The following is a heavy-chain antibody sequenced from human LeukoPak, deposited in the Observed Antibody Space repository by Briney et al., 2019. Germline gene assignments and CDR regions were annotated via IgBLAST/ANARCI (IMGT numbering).Heavy chain of an antibody. CDR3: ARASSSWYYFDY. V-gene: IGHV3-48*04. D-gene: IGHD6-13*01. J-gene: IGHJ4*02. CDR2: ISSSGSTI. CDR1: GFTFSSYG. Sequence: GGSLRLSCAASGFTFSSYGMSWIRQAPGKGLEWVSYISSSGSTIYYADSVKGRFTISRDNAKNSLYLQMNSLRAEDTAVYYCARASSSWYYFDYWGQGTLVTVSS.